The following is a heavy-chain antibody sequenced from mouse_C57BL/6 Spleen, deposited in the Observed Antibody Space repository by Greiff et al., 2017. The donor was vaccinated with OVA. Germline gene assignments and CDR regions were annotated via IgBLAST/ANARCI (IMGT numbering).Heavy chain of an antibody. CDR2: ISSGSSTI. CDR3: ARPLGYGSSFLCDY. J-gene: IGHJ2*01. Sequence: EVQVVESGGGLVKPGGSLKLSCAASGFTFSDYGMHWVRQAPEQGLEWVAYISSGSSTIYYADTVKGRFTITRDNAKNTLFLQMASLRSEDTAMYYCARPLGYGSSFLCDYWGQGTTLTVSS. CDR1: GFTFSDYG. D-gene: IGHD1-1*01. V-gene: IGHV5-17*01.